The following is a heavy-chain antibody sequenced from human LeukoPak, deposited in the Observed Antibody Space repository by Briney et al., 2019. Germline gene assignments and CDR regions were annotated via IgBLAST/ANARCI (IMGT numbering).Heavy chain of an antibody. V-gene: IGHV4-59*12. CDR3: ARSLTIFGVVIDD. Sequence: SETLSLTCTVSGGSISSYYWSWIRQPPGKGLEWIGYIYYSGSTNYNPSLKSRVTISVDTSKNQFSLKLSSVTAADTAVYYCARSLTIFGVVIDDWGQGTLVTVSS. CDR2: IYYSGST. D-gene: IGHD3-3*01. J-gene: IGHJ4*02. CDR1: GGSISSYY.